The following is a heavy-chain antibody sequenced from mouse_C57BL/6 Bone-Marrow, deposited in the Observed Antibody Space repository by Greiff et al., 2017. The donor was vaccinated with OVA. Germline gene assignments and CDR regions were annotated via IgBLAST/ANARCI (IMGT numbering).Heavy chain of an antibody. CDR3: TPFLLLRFYFDY. CDR1: GFNIKDDY. D-gene: IGHD1-1*01. J-gene: IGHJ2*01. Sequence: EVMLVESGAELVRPGASVKLSCTASGFNIKDDYMHWVKQRPEQGLEWIGWIDPENGDTEYASKFQGQATITADTSSKTAYLQLSSLTSEDTAVYYCTPFLLLRFYFDYWGQGTTLTVAS. CDR2: IDPENGDT. V-gene: IGHV14-4*01.